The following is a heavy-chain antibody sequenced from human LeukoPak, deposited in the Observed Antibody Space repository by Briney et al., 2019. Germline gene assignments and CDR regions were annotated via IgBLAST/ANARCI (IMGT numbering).Heavy chain of an antibody. Sequence: PSETLSLTCTVSGGSISSSSYYWGWIRQPPGKGLECIGSIYYSGSTYYNPSLKSRVTISVDTSKNHFSLNMSSVPAADTAVYYCARKYYGSGSYYKDINFDYWGQGTLVTVSS. CDR3: ARKYYGSGSYYKDINFDY. V-gene: IGHV4-39*02. J-gene: IGHJ4*02. CDR2: IYYSGST. CDR1: GGSISSSSYY. D-gene: IGHD3-10*01.